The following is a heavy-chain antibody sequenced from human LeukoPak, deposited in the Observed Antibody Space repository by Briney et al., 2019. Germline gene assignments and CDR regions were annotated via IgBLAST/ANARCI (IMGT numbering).Heavy chain of an antibody. CDR2: ISYDGSNK. D-gene: IGHD3-16*02. V-gene: IGHV3-30-3*01. Sequence: GGSLRLSYAASGFTFSSYAMHWVRQAPGKGLEWVAVISYDGSNKYYADSVKGRFTISRDNSKNTLYLQMNSLRAEDTAVYYCARDRGYRNWFDPWGQGTLVTVSS. CDR1: GFTFSSYA. CDR3: ARDRGYRNWFDP. J-gene: IGHJ5*02.